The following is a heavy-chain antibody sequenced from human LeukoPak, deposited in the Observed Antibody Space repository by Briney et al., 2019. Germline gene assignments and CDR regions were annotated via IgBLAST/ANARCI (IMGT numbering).Heavy chain of an antibody. Sequence: GGSLRLSCAASGFTFSSYGMHWVRQAPGKGLEWVAVISYDGSDKYYADSVKGRFTISRDNSKNTLYLQMNSLRAEDTAVYYCARDLSIPLHEDIVVVPAGGDYWGQGTLVTVSS. CDR3: ARDLSIPLHEDIVVVPAGGDY. CDR1: GFTFSSYG. J-gene: IGHJ4*02. CDR2: ISYDGSDK. D-gene: IGHD2-2*01. V-gene: IGHV3-30*03.